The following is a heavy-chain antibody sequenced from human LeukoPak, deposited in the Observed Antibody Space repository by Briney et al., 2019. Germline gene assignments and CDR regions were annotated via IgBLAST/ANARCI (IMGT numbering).Heavy chain of an antibody. CDR1: GGSFSGYY. Sequence: SETLSLTCAVYGGSFSGYYWSWIRQPPGKGLEWIGEINHSGSTIYNPSLKSRVTISVDTSKNQFSLKLSSVTAADTAVYYCARVTTRDSYWGQGTLVTVSS. CDR2: INHSGST. V-gene: IGHV4-34*01. CDR3: ARVTTRDSY. D-gene: IGHD4-17*01. J-gene: IGHJ4*02.